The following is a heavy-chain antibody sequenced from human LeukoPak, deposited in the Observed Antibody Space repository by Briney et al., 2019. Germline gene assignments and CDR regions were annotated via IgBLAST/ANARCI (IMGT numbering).Heavy chain of an antibody. D-gene: IGHD1-14*01. J-gene: IGHJ4*02. CDR2: IYYSGST. V-gene: IGHV4-59*01. CDR3: AREPGIPSYFDY. CDR1: GGSISSYY. Sequence: SETLSLTCTVSGGSISSYYWSWIRQPPGKGLEWIGYIYYSGSTNYNPSLKSRVTISVDTSKNQFSLKLSSVTAADTAVYYCAREPGIPSYFDYWDQGTLVTVSS.